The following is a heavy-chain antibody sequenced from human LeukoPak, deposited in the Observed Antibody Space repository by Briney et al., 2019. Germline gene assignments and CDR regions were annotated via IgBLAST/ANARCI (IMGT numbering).Heavy chain of an antibody. CDR2: IYYSGST. CDR3: ASFDSSGYYLNYFDY. Sequence: PSETLSLTCTVSGGSISSYYWSWIRQPPGKGLEWIGDIYYSGSTNYNPSLKSRVTISVDTSKNQFSLKLSSVTAADTAVYYCASFDSSGYYLNYFDYWGQGTLVTVSS. V-gene: IGHV4-59*08. D-gene: IGHD3-22*01. J-gene: IGHJ4*02. CDR1: GGSISSYY.